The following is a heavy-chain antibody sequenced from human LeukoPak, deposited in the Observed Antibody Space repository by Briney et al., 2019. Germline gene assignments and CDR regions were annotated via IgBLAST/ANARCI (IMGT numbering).Heavy chain of an antibody. V-gene: IGHV6-1*01. CDR3: ARGPGPNFFDR. CDR2: IAYRSNWDR. Sequence: SQTLSLTCAISGDSVSNDSAAWMWIRQSPSRGLEWLRGIAYRSNWDRNYAVSVKGRITINPDTSKNHFSLHLSSVTPEDTAVYYCARGPGPNFFDRWGQGTLVIVSS. CDR1: GDSVSNDSAA. J-gene: IGHJ4*02. D-gene: IGHD3-10*01.